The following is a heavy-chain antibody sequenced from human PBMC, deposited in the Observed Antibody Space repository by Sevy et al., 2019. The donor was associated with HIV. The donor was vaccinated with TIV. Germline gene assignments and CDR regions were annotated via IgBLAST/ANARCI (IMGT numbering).Heavy chain of an antibody. V-gene: IGHV3-23*01. Sequence: GGSLRLSCAASGFTFSSFAMGWVRQAPGKGLDWISVISGTGDHTYYADSMKGRVTIYRDNSKNTLFLQMNSLRAEDTAIFYCAKKMGGGSGMAFLVDYWGQGTLVTVSS. CDR3: AKKMGGGSGMAFLVDY. J-gene: IGHJ4*02. CDR1: GFTFSSFA. D-gene: IGHD5-18*01. CDR2: ISGTGDHT.